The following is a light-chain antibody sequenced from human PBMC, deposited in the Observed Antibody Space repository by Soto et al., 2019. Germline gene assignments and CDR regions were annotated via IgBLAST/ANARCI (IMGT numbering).Light chain of an antibody. CDR3: QQYGSSPL. CDR1: QSIISNY. Sequence: EIVLTQSPGTLSLSPGERATLSCRASQSIISNYLAWYQQKPGQAPRLLMYGASSRATGIPDRFSGSGSGTDFTLTISRLEPEDFAVYYCQQYGSSPLFGPGTKVDIK. J-gene: IGKJ3*01. CDR2: GAS. V-gene: IGKV3-20*01.